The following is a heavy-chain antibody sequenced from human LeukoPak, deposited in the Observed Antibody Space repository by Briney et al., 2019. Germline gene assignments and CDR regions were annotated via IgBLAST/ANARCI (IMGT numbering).Heavy chain of an antibody. D-gene: IGHD4-17*01. J-gene: IGHJ6*03. CDR1: GFTFSSYW. Sequence: PGGSLRLSCAASGFTFSSYWMSWVRQAPGKGLEWVANIKQDGSEEYYVDSVKGRFTIFRDNSKNTLHLQMNSLRAEDTGVYYCAKIWTVTTPGGYYVDVWGKGTTVTVSS. CDR2: IKQDGSEE. CDR3: AKIWTVTTPGGYYVDV. V-gene: IGHV3-7*01.